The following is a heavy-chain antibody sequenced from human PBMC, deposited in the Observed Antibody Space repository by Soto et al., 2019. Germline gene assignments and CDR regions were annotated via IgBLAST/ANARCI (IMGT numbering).Heavy chain of an antibody. CDR2: ISGSGGST. CDR1: GFTFGSYA. J-gene: IGHJ6*03. Sequence: PGGSLRLSCAAFGFTFGSYAMSWVRQAPGKGLEWVAAISGSGGSTYHADSVRGRFTISRDNSKNTLYLQLNSLRAEDTAVYYCAKGGYCRSTTCPSYYYYYMDVWGRGTTVTVSS. D-gene: IGHD2-2*01. V-gene: IGHV3-23*01. CDR3: AKGGYCRSTTCPSYYYYYMDV.